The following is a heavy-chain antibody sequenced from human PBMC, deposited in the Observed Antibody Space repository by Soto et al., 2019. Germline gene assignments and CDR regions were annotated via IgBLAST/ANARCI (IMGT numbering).Heavy chain of an antibody. CDR1: GYTFTSYD. J-gene: IGHJ4*02. D-gene: IGHD2-15*01. CDR2: MNPNSGNT. V-gene: IGHV1-8*01. Sequence: QVQLVQSGAEVKKPGASVKVSCKASGYTFTSYDINWVRQATGQGLEWMGWMNPNSGNTGYAQKFQGRVTMTRHTSISTAYMELSSLRSEDTAVYYCARGYCSGGSCYGYYFDYWGQGTLVTVSS. CDR3: ARGYCSGGSCYGYYFDY.